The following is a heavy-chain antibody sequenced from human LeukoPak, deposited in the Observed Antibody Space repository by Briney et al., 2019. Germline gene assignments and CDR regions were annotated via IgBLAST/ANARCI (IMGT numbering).Heavy chain of an antibody. CDR1: GYTFTTYG. Sequence: ASVKVSCKASGYTFTTYGFSWVRQAPGQGLEWMGWISAYNGNTNYAQRLQGRVTMTTDTSTSTVYMELRSLRSDDTAMYYCARDPEGVTPLDYWGQGTLVTVSS. V-gene: IGHV1-18*01. CDR2: ISAYNGNT. CDR3: ARDPEGVTPLDY. J-gene: IGHJ4*02. D-gene: IGHD3-10*01.